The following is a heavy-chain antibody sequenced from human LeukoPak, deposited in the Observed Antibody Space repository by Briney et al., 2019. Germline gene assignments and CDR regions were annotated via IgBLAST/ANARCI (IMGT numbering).Heavy chain of an antibody. CDR3: ARDQINYYGSGSPDY. J-gene: IGHJ4*02. V-gene: IGHV1-24*01. Sequence: ASVKVSCKVSGYTLTELSMHWVRQAPGKGLEWMGGFDPEDGETIYAQKFQGRVTMTRDTSTSTVYMELSSLRSEDTAVYYCARDQINYYGSGSPDYWGQGTLVTVSS. CDR2: FDPEDGET. CDR1: GYTLTELS. D-gene: IGHD3-10*01.